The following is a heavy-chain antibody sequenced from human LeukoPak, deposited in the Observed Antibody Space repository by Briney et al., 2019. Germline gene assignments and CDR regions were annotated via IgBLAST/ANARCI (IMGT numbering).Heavy chain of an antibody. CDR2: IYTSGST. Sequence: SETLSLTRTVSGGSISSYYWSWIRQPAGKGLEWIGRIYTSGSTNYNPSLKSRVTISVDTSKNQFSLKLSSVTAADTAVYYCARGPYYYDSSGYYLIAFDIWGQGTMVTVSS. V-gene: IGHV4-4*07. J-gene: IGHJ3*02. D-gene: IGHD3-22*01. CDR1: GGSISSYY. CDR3: ARGPYYYDSSGYYLIAFDI.